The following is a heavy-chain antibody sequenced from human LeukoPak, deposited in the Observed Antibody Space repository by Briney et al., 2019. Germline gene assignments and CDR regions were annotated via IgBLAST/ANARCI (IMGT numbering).Heavy chain of an antibody. Sequence: SQTLSLTCTVSGGSISSGDYYWSWIRQPPGKGLEWIGYIYYSGSTYYNPSLKSRVTISVDTSKNQFSLKLSSVTAADTAVYYCARAEGNGDYLGGAFDIWGQGTMVTVSS. V-gene: IGHV4-30-4*01. D-gene: IGHD4-17*01. CDR1: GGSISSGDYY. CDR3: ARAEGNGDYLGGAFDI. J-gene: IGHJ3*02. CDR2: IYYSGST.